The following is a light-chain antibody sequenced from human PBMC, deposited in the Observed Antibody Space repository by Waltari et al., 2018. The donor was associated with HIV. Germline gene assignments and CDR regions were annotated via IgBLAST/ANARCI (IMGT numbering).Light chain of an antibody. CDR1: SSDIGEYNY. CDR2: DVS. CDR3: SSCTTIYTWG. Sequence: SALTQPASVSESPGQSITIPCTGTSSDIGEYNYVWWFQHHPTKAPKLMIFDVSCRPAWVANRVSGSKSGNTSSLTISGLQAEDEADYYCSSCTTIYTWGFGGGTKLTVL. V-gene: IGLV2-14*01. J-gene: IGLJ3*02.